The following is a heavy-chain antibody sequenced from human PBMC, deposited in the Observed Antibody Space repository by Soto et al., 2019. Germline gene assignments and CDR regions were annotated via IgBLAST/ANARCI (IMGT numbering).Heavy chain of an antibody. D-gene: IGHD5-18*01. CDR2: VYESGYT. Sequence: PSETLSLTCTVSGASVSTGAYYWGWVRQRPGRGLEWIGYVYESGYTYYNMSLKSRLTISLDRSNNQFSLGLTSVTAADTAVYYCARALRNKATVYPWLDTWGQGTLVTVSS. J-gene: IGHJ5*02. CDR3: ARALRNKATVYPWLDT. V-gene: IGHV4-31*03. CDR1: GASVSTGAYY.